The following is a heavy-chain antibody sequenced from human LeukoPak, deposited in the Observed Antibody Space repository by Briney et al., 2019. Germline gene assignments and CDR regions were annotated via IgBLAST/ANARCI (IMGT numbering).Heavy chain of an antibody. CDR2: IRYDESDK. J-gene: IGHJ4*02. CDR3: AKVRVSSGWYSLDY. CDR1: GFTFSSYG. V-gene: IGHV3-30*02. D-gene: IGHD6-19*01. Sequence: GGSLRLSCAASGFTFSSYGMHWVRQAPGKGLEWVAFIRYDESDKYYADSVKGRFTISRDNAKNSLYLQMNSLRAEDTALYYCAKVRVSSGWYSLDYWGQGTLVTVSS.